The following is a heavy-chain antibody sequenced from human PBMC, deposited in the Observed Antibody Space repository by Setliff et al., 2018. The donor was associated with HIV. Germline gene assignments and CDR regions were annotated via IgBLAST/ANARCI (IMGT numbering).Heavy chain of an antibody. V-gene: IGHV3-7*03. Sequence: GGSLRLSCAASGFTFSSYWMSWVRQAPGKGLEWVANIKQDGSSKYYADFVKGRFTISRDNSKNTLYLQMNSLRAEDTAVYYCAKAPLTIVATGGEDCWGQGTLVTVSS. J-gene: IGHJ4*02. CDR3: AKAPLTIVATGGEDC. D-gene: IGHD6-13*01. CDR2: IKQDGSSK. CDR1: GFTFSSYW.